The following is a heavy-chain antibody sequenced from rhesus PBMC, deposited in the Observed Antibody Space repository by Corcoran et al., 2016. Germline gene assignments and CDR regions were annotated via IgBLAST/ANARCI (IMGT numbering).Heavy chain of an antibody. J-gene: IGHJ4*01. CDR1: GGSISDDYY. CDR2: IYGSGGGT. V-gene: IGHV4-106*01. CDR3: ARDLGGFDY. Sequence: QVQLQESGPGLVKPSETLSLTCAVSGGSISDDYYWSWIPLPPGKGLEWIGYIYGSGGGTNYNPSLKNRVTISIDTSKNQFSLKLSSVTAADTAVYYCARDLGGFDYWGKGVLVTVSS. D-gene: IGHD3-34*01.